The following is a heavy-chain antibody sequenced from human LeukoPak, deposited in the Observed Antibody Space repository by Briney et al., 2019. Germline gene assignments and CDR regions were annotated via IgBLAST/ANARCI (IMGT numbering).Heavy chain of an antibody. CDR3: ARVLRYDNSGHDSFDI. Sequence: GGSLRLSCAASGFTFSDYYMSWIRQAPGKGLEWVSYISSSGSTIYYADSVKGRFTISRDNAKNSLYLQVNSLRAEDTAVYYCARVLRYDNSGHDSFDIWGQGTMVTVSS. J-gene: IGHJ3*02. D-gene: IGHD3-22*01. V-gene: IGHV3-11*04. CDR2: ISSSGSTI. CDR1: GFTFSDYY.